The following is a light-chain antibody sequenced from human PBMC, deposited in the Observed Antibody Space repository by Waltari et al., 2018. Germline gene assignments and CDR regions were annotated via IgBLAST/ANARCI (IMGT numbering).Light chain of an antibody. CDR1: GSDVGSYVY. Sequence: QSALTQPASVSGSPGQSITISCTGTGSDVGSYVYVSWYQQHPGKGPKLMIFDVSNRPSGFSNRYSASKSGNTASLTISGLQAEDEADYYCSSYTSSVTVIFGGGTKLTVL. J-gene: IGLJ2*01. V-gene: IGLV2-14*03. CDR3: SSYTSSVTVI. CDR2: DVS.